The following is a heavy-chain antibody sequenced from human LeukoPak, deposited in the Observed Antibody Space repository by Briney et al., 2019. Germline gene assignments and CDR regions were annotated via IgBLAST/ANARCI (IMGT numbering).Heavy chain of an antibody. J-gene: IGHJ5*02. CDR1: GYSISSGYY. CDR3: ARRSGWWFDP. Sequence: SETLSLTCAVSGYSISSGYYWGWIRQPPGKGLEWIGSIYHSGSTYYNPSLKSRVTMSVDTSKNQFSLKLSSVTAADTAVYYCARRSGWWFDPWGQGTLVTVSS. CDR2: IYHSGST. D-gene: IGHD2-15*01. V-gene: IGHV4-38-2*01.